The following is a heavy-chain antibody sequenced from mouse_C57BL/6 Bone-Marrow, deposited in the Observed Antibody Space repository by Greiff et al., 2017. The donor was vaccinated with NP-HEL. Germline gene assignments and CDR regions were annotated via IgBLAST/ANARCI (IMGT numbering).Heavy chain of an antibody. D-gene: IGHD3-1*01. CDR2: IDPENGDT. Sequence: VQLQQSGAELVRPGASVKLSCTASGFNIKDDYMHWVKQRPEQGLEWIGWIDPENGDTAYASKFQGKATITADTSSNTAYLQLSSLTSEDTAVYYCTRATRYYFDYWGQGTTLTVSS. CDR3: TRATRYYFDY. CDR1: GFNIKDDY. J-gene: IGHJ2*01. V-gene: IGHV14-4*01.